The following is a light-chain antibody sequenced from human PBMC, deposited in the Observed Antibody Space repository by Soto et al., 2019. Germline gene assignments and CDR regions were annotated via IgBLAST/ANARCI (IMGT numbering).Light chain of an antibody. CDR1: SGSIASNY. CDR3: QSYDSRNVV. Sequence: NFMLTQPHSVSASPGKTVTISCTRSSGSIASNYVQWYQQRPGSSPTTVIYEHNQRPSGVPDRFSGSFDSSSNSASLTISGLKTEDEADYYCQSYDSRNVVFGGGTKLTVL. CDR2: EHN. J-gene: IGLJ2*01. V-gene: IGLV6-57*01.